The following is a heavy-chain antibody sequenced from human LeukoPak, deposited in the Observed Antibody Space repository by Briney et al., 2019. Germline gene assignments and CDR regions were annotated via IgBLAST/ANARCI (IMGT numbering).Heavy chain of an antibody. CDR3: ARGIVGATANNFDY. CDR1: GFTFSSYS. D-gene: IGHD1-26*01. Sequence: GGSLRLSCAASGFTFSSYSMNWVRQAPGKGLEWVSSISSSSTYIYYAGSVKGRFTISRDNAKNSLFLQMNSLRAEDTAVYYCARGIVGATANNFDYWGQGTLVTVSS. V-gene: IGHV3-21*01. J-gene: IGHJ4*02. CDR2: ISSSSTYI.